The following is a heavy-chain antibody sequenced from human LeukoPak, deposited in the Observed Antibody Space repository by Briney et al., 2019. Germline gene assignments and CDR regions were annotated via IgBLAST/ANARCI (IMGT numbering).Heavy chain of an antibody. CDR1: GGAFSDYY. V-gene: IGHV4-34*01. CDR2: INHRGST. Sequence: KPSETPCPTPAVYGGAFSDYYWTWVRQPPRKGLGWIGEINHRGSTNYNPSLQSRVTISVDTSKNQFSLKLTSVTAADTAVYYCASRHGYYNWFDPWGQGTLVTVSS. J-gene: IGHJ5*02. D-gene: IGHD5-24*01. CDR3: ASRHGYYNWFDP.